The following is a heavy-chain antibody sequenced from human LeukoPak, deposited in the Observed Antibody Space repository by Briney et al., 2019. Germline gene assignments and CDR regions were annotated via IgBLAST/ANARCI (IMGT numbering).Heavy chain of an antibody. CDR2: IYHNGRT. Sequence: SETLSLTCNVSGGSISSTSYYWRWIRQPPGKGLEWLGSIYHNGRTYYNPSLKSRVTISVDTSKNQFSLKLNSVTAADTAVYYCARDPDGYKFFDYWGRGRPVTVSS. V-gene: IGHV4-39*07. J-gene: IGHJ4*02. CDR1: GGSISSTSYY. D-gene: IGHD5-24*01. CDR3: ARDPDGYKFFDY.